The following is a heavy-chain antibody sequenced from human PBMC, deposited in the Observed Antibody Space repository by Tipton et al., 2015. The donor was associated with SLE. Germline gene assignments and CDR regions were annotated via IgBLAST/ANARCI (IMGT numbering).Heavy chain of an antibody. D-gene: IGHD4-17*01. V-gene: IGHV4-31*03. CDR1: GGSISSGGYY. CDR3: ARASSYWDYGEGDWYFDL. Sequence: TLSLTCTVSGGSISSGGYYWSWIRQHPGKGLEWIGYIYYSGSTYYNPSLQSRVTISVDTSKNQFSLKLSSVPAADTAVYYCARASSYWDYGEGDWYFDLCGRGTLVTVSS. J-gene: IGHJ2*01. CDR2: IYYSGST.